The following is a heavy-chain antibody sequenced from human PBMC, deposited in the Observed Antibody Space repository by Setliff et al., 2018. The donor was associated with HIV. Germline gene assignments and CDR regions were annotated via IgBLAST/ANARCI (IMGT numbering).Heavy chain of an antibody. V-gene: IGHV4-61*02. D-gene: IGHD6-19*01. Sequence: PSETLSLTCTVSGASISSGSYYWSWIRQPAGKGLEWIGRIYTSGSTNYNPSLKSRVTISVDSSKNQFSLKLTSVTAADAAIYYCARQFPPYHSGAHYSDLWSQGTLVTV. CDR3: ARQFPPYHSGAHYSDL. J-gene: IGHJ5*02. CDR2: IYTSGST. CDR1: GASISSGSYY.